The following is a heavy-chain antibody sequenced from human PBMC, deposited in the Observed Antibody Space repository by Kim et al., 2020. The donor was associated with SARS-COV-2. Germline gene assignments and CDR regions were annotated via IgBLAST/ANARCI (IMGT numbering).Heavy chain of an antibody. CDR3: AKDLDAYCGGDCP. D-gene: IGHD2-21*02. CDR1: GFTFSSYG. V-gene: IGHV3-30*18. CDR2: ISYDGSNK. J-gene: IGHJ5*02. Sequence: GGSLRLSCAASGFTFSSYGMHWVRQAPGKGLEWVAVISYDGSNKYYADSVKGRFTISRDNSKNTLYLQMNSLRAEDTAVYYCAKDLDAYCGGDCPWGQGTLVTVSS.